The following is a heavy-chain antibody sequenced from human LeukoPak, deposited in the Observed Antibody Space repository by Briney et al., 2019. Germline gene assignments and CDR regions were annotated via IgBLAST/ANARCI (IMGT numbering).Heavy chain of an antibody. D-gene: IGHD3-9*01. CDR2: IYYSGST. Sequence: SETLSLTCTVPGGSVSSGSYYWSWIRQPPGKELEWIGYIYYSGSTNYNPSLKSRVTISVDTSKNQFSLKLSSVTAADTAVYYCSRLQFDWLSPGAFDIWGQGTMVTVSS. V-gene: IGHV4-61*01. J-gene: IGHJ3*02. CDR1: GGSVSSGSYY. CDR3: SRLQFDWLSPGAFDI.